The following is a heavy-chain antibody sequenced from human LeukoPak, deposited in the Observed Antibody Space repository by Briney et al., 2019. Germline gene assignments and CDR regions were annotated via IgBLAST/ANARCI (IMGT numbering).Heavy chain of an antibody. CDR3: ARETDFWSGHYYFDY. D-gene: IGHD3-3*01. V-gene: IGHV1-69*10. CDR1: GGTFISYT. J-gene: IGHJ4*02. Sequence: SVKVSCKAAGGTFISYTISWVRQAPGQGLEWMGGIIPILGIANYAQKFQGRVTITADKSTSTAYMELSSLRSEDTAVYYCARETDFWSGHYYFDYWGQGTLVTVSS. CDR2: IIPILGIA.